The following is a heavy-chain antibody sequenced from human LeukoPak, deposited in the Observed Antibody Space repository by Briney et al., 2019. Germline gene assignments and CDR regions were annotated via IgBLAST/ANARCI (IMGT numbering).Heavy chain of an antibody. Sequence: GGSLRLSCAASGFTFDTYDMSWVRQAPGKGLEWVSSISGSGNYMYYKDSVKGRFTISRDNSKNTLLLQMNSLRAEDSAVYYCAKGGHPAVVTTRFDSWGQGTLVTVSS. CDR3: AKGGHPAVVTTRFDS. V-gene: IGHV3-23*01. J-gene: IGHJ5*01. CDR1: GFTFDTYD. D-gene: IGHD2-21*02. CDR2: ISGSGNYM.